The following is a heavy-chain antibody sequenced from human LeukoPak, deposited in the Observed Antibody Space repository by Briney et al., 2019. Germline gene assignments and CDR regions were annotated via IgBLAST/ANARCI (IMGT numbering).Heavy chain of an antibody. J-gene: IGHJ3*01. CDR1: GYTFTSYG. V-gene: IGHV1-18*01. CDR3: AREPYTTTTSRIGSSVV. D-gene: IGHD1-26*01. CDR2: ISAYNGNT. Sequence: ASVKVSCKASGYTFTSYGISWVRQAPGQGLEWMGWISAYNGNTNYAQKLQGRVTITADKSTSTAYMELSSLRSEDTAVYYCAREPYTTTTSRIGSSVVWGQGTMVTVSS.